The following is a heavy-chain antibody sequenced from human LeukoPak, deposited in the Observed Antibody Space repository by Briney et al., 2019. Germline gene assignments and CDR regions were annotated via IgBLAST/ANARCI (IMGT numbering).Heavy chain of an antibody. CDR2: INHSGST. CDR3: ARGHHGDFDY. CDR1: GGSISGYY. J-gene: IGHJ4*02. V-gene: IGHV4-34*01. Sequence: SETLSLTCTVSGGSISGYYWSWIRQPPGKGLEWIGEINHSGSTNYNPSLKSRVTISVDTSKNQFSLKLSSVTAADTAVYYCARGHHGDFDYWGQGTLVTVSS. D-gene: IGHD3-16*01.